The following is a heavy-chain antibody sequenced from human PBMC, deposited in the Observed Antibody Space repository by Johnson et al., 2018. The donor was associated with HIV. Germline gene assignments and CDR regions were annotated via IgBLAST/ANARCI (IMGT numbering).Heavy chain of an antibody. CDR1: GFTFSTYW. D-gene: IGHD3-16*01. J-gene: IGHJ3*02. CDR3: AKEGEAFDI. CDR2: INSDGSST. Sequence: VQLVESGGGVVQPGRSLRLSCAASGFTFSTYWMHWVRQAPGKGLVWVSRINSDGSSTNYADSVKGRFTISRDNAKNTLYVQMNRLRAEDTAVYYCAKEGEAFDIWGQGTMVTVSS. V-gene: IGHV3-74*01.